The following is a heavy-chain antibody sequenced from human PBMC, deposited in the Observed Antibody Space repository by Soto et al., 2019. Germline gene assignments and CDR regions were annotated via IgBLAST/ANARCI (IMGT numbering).Heavy chain of an antibody. CDR2: IKSKTDGGTT. CDR1: GFTFSNAW. CDR3: TTDLRPVLRFLEWLGSFEENYYYMDV. V-gene: IGHV3-15*01. J-gene: IGHJ6*03. Sequence: GGSLRLSCAASGFTFSNAWMSWVRQAPGKGLEWVGRIKSKTDGGTTDYAAPVKGRFTISRDDSKNTLYLQMNSLKTEDTAVYYCTTDLRPVLRFLEWLGSFEENYYYMDVWGKGTTVTVSS. D-gene: IGHD3-3*01.